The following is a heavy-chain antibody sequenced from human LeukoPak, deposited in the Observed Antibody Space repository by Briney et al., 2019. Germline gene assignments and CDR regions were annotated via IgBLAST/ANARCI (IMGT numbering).Heavy chain of an antibody. D-gene: IGHD2-21*01. V-gene: IGHV1-46*01. J-gene: IGHJ6*02. CDR2: INPSGGST. CDR3: ARVSVPNSLWDGMDV. Sequence: GASVKVSCKASGYTFTNYYMHWVRQAPGQGLEWMGIINPSGGSTSYAQKFQGRVTMTRDTSTSTVYMELSSLRSEDTAVYYCARVSVPNSLWDGMDVWGQGTTVTVSS. CDR1: GYTFTNYY.